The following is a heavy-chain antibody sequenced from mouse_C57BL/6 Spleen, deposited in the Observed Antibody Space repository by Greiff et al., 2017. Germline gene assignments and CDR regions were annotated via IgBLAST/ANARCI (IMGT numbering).Heavy chain of an antibody. V-gene: IGHV14-1*01. CDR2: IDPEDGDT. CDR3: TTWDYGSSYGFDY. J-gene: IGHJ2*01. CDR1: GFNIKDYY. Sequence: EVKLQESGAELVRPGASVKLSCTASGFNIKDYYMHWVKQRPEQGLEWIGRIDPEDGDTEYAPKFQGKATMTADTSSNTAYLQLSSLTSEDTTVYYCTTWDYGSSYGFDYWGQGTTLTVSS. D-gene: IGHD1-1*01.